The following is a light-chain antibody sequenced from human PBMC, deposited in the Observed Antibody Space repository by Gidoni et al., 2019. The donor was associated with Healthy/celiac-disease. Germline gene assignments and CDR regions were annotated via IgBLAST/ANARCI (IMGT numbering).Light chain of an antibody. CDR2: AAS. CDR1: QSISSY. V-gene: IGKV1-39*01. Sequence: DIRLTHSPSSLSAVVGDRVTITCRASQSISSYLNWYQQKPGKAPKLLIYAASSLQSGVPSRFSGSGSGTDFTLTISSLQPEDFATYYCQQSYSTPTTFXYXTKVEIK. J-gene: IGKJ1*01. CDR3: QQSYSTPTT.